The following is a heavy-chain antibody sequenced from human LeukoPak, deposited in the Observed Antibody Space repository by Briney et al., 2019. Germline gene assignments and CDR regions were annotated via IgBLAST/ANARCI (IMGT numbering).Heavy chain of an antibody. J-gene: IGHJ6*03. V-gene: IGHV4-59*01. D-gene: IGHD3-10*01. CDR1: GGSIGSFY. CDR2: IYYTGST. Sequence: SETLSLACTVSGGSIGSFYWNWIRQPPGKGLEWIGYIYYTGSTNYNPPLKSRVTISVDTSKNQFSLKVSSVTAADTAVYYCARGSVLLSMDVWGKGTTVTISS. CDR3: ARGSVLLSMDV.